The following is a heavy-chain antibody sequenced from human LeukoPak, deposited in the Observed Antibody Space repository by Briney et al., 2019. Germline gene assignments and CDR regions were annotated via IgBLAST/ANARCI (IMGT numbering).Heavy chain of an antibody. D-gene: IGHD3-9*01. CDR2: IYYSGST. CDR1: GGSISSYY. CDR3: VTVPGNYDILTGYYMGGYFDY. Sequence: PSETLSLTCTVSGGSISSYYWSWIRQPPGKGLEWIGYIYYSGSTNYNPSLKSRVTISVDTSKNQFSLKLSSVTAADTAVYYCVTVPGNYDILTGYYMGGYFDYWGQGTLVTVSS. V-gene: IGHV4-59*01. J-gene: IGHJ4*02.